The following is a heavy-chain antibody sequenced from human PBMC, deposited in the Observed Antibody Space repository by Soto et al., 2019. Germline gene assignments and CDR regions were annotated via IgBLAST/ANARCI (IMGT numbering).Heavy chain of an antibody. CDR1: GDSVINYY. J-gene: IGHJ6*02. CDR2: VYSSGAT. V-gene: IGHV4-4*07. CDR3: TNWHNGNYHCYGVAV. Sequence: SETLSLTCTVSGDSVINYYWSWILQPAWRGLEWVGRVYSSGATNYNPSLNGRVTMSVDTSRNQFSLSLSSVTAADTAIYYCTNWHNGNYHCYGVAVCAQGTAVPVSS. D-gene: IGHD1-20*01.